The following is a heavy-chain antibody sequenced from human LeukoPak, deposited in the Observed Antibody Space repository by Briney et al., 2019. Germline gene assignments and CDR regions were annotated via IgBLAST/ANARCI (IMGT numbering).Heavy chain of an antibody. CDR2: IIPIFGTA. D-gene: IGHD2-21*02. V-gene: IGHV1-69*01. CDR3: AYCGGDCYSDIWFDP. CDR1: GGTFSSYA. Sequence: GSSVKVSCKASGGTFSSYAISWVRQAPGQGLEWMGGIIPIFGTASYAQKFQGRVTITADESTSTAYMELSSLRSEDTAVYYCAYCGGDCYSDIWFDPWGQGTLVTVSS. J-gene: IGHJ5*02.